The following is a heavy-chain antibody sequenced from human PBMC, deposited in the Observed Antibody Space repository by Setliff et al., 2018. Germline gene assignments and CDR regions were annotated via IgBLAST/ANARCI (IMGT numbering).Heavy chain of an antibody. CDR1: GFSITNGYY. Sequence: SETLSLTCAVSGFSITNGYYWGWIRQSPGKQLEWIGNIFQSGITFYNPSLKSRVTISLDPSQNQFSLKLRSVTAADTAVYFCARVGGLLVATMPFDYWGPGTLVPSP. J-gene: IGHJ4*02. CDR3: ARVGGLLVATMPFDY. CDR2: IFQSGIT. V-gene: IGHV4-38-2*01. D-gene: IGHD5-12*01.